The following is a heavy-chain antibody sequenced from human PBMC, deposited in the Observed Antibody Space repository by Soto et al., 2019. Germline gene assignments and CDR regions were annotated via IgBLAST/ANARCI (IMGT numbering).Heavy chain of an antibody. J-gene: IGHJ6*03. CDR1: GGSISSSSYY. CDR2: IYYSGST. V-gene: IGHV4-39*01. D-gene: IGHD1-1*01. CDR3: ARNVLSYYYYYMDV. Sequence: SETLSLTCTVSGGSISSSSYYWGWIRQPPGKGLEWIGSIYYSGSTYYNPSLKSRVTISVDTSKNQFSLKLSSVTAADTAVYYRARNVLSYYYYYMDVWGKGTTVTVSS.